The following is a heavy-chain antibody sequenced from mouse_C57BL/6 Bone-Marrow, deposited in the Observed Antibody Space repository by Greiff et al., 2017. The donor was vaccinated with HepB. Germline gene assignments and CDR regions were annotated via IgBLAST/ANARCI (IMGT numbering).Heavy chain of an antibody. Sequence: VQGVESGPGLVAPSQSLSITCTVSGFSLTSYGVHWVRQPPGKGLEWLVVIWSDGSTTYNSAPKSRLSISKDNSKSQVFLKMNSLQTDDTAMYYCARHGVYYYGSSALLAMDYWGQGTSVTVSS. D-gene: IGHD1-1*01. CDR1: GFSLTSYG. CDR3: ARHGVYYYGSSALLAMDY. CDR2: IWSDGST. V-gene: IGHV2-6-1*01. J-gene: IGHJ4*01.